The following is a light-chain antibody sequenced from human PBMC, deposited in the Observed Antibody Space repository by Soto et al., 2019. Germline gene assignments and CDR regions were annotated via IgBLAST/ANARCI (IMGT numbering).Light chain of an antibody. Sequence: QSVLTQPASVSGSPGQSITISCTGTSSDVGGYNYVSWYQHHPDKAPKLMIYDVNNRPSGVSNCFSGSKSGNTASLTISGLQAADEAAYYCSSYTSNTPRLVFGGGTKLTVL. CDR3: SSYTSNTPRLV. CDR2: DVN. J-gene: IGLJ2*01. CDR1: SSDVGGYNY. V-gene: IGLV2-14*03.